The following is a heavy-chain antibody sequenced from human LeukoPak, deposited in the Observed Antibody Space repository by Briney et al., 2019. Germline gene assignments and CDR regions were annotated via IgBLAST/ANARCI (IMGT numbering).Heavy chain of an antibody. J-gene: IGHJ4*02. CDR2: IKQDGSEK. D-gene: IGHD2-15*01. CDR3: ARDDLGHDTPYDY. CDR1: GFTFSSYW. V-gene: IGHV3-7*01. Sequence: GWYLRLSCAATGFTFSSYWMSWVRQAPGKGLEWVANIKQDGSEKYYVDSVKGRFTISRDNAKNSLYLQMNSLRAEDTAVYYCARDDLGHDTPYDYWGQGTLVTVSS.